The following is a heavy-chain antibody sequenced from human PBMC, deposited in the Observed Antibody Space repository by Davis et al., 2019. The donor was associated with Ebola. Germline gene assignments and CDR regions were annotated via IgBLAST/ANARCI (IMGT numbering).Heavy chain of an antibody. CDR1: GGTFSSYT. V-gene: IGHV1-69*04. J-gene: IGHJ4*02. Sequence: SVTVSCKASGGTFSSYTTSWVRQAPGQGLEWMGRLIPILGIANYAQKFQRRVTITADKSTSTAYMELSSLRSDDTAVDYCAGDVGGAAGTDYWGQGTLVTVSS. D-gene: IGHD6-19*01. CDR2: LIPILGIA. CDR3: AGDVGGAAGTDY.